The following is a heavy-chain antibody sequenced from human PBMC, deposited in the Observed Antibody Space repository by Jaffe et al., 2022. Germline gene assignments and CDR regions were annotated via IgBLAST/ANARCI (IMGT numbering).Heavy chain of an antibody. CDR2: INHSGTS. Sequence: QLQQRGAGLLKPSETLSLTCVVYSGSLDGYDWSWIRQSPGKGLEWIGKINHSGTSNYNPALKSRVTMSIDTSKNHFSLNLTSVTAADSAVYYCTKGHGDYGDWGQGTLVTVSS. CDR1: SGSLDGYD. CDR3: TKGHGDYGD. J-gene: IGHJ4*02. V-gene: IGHV4-34*01. D-gene: IGHD4-17*01.